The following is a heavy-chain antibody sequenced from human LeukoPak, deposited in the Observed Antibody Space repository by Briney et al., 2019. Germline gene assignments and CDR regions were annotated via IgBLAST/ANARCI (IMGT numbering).Heavy chain of an antibody. CDR1: GFTFSSYG. Sequence: PGRSLRLSCAASGFTFSSYGMHWVRQAPGKGLEWVAVISYDGSNKYCADSVKGRFTISRDNSKNTLYLQMNSLRAEDTAVYYCAKDLEQYSYGPHFDYWGQGTLVTVSS. CDR3: AKDLEQYSYGPHFDY. D-gene: IGHD5-18*01. CDR2: ISYDGSNK. V-gene: IGHV3-30*18. J-gene: IGHJ4*02.